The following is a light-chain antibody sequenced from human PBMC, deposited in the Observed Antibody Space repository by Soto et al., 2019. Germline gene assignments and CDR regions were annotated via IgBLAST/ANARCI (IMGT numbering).Light chain of an antibody. CDR3: QQYNNWPQT. J-gene: IGKJ1*01. CDR1: QSVSSN. Sequence: EIVMTQSPATLSVSPGERATLSCRASQSVSSNLAWYQQKPGQAPSLLIYDASTRATGIPARFSGSASGTELTLTISSLQSEDFSVYYCQQYNNWPQTFGHGTKVEIK. CDR2: DAS. V-gene: IGKV3-15*01.